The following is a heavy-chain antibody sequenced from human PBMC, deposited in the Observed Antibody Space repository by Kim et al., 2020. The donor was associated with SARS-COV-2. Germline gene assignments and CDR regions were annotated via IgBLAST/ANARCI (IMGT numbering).Heavy chain of an antibody. CDR2: ISGSGGST. CDR3: ARGGYSSSWSRPNFWDFDY. D-gene: IGHD6-13*01. J-gene: IGHJ4*02. Sequence: RGSLRLSCAASGFTFSSYAMSWVRQAPGKGLEWVSAISGSGGSTYYADSVKGRFTISRDNSKNTLYLQMNSLRAEDTAVYYCARGGYSSSWSRPNFWDFDYWGQGTLVTVSS. V-gene: IGHV3-23*01. CDR1: GFTFSSYA.